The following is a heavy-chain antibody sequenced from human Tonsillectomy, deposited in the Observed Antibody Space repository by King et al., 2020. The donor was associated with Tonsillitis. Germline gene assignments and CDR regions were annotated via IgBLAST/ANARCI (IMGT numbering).Heavy chain of an antibody. J-gene: IGHJ4*02. Sequence: QLVQSGGGLVQPGGSLRLSCAVSGFTSSSYWMSWVRQAPGKGLEWVANIKQDGSEKYYVDSVKGRFTISIDNAKNSLYLQMNSLRAEDTAVYYCARARGSYCLDYWGQGALVTVSS. CDR1: GFTSSSYW. CDR2: IKQDGSEK. CDR3: ARARGSYCLDY. V-gene: IGHV3-7*03. D-gene: IGHD1-26*01.